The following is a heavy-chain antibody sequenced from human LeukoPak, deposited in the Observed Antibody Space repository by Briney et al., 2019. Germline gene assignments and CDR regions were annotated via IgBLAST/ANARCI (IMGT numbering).Heavy chain of an antibody. CDR3: VRGNWGSDFDY. V-gene: IGHV4-61*02. CDR1: GGFINTGDAY. J-gene: IGHJ4*02. D-gene: IGHD7-27*01. Sequence: SETLSLTCTVSGGFINTGDAYRGWIRQPAGKGLEWIGRIYISGSTDYNPSLKSRVTISIDTSKNQLSLKLSSATAADTAVYYCVRGNWGSDFDYWGQGTLVTVSS. CDR2: IYISGST.